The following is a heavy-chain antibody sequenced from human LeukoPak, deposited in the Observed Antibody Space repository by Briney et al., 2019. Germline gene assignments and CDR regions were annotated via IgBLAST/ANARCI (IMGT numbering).Heavy chain of an antibody. V-gene: IGHV1-18*01. CDR2: ISAYNGNT. Sequence: ASVKVSCKASGYTFTSYGISWLRQAPGQGLEWMGWISAYNGNTNYAQKLQGRVTMTTDTSTSTAYMELRSLRSDDTAVYYCARDQGITIFGVVPTTVDYCGQGTLVTVSS. CDR1: GYTFTSYG. J-gene: IGHJ4*02. D-gene: IGHD3-3*01. CDR3: ARDQGITIFGVVPTTVDY.